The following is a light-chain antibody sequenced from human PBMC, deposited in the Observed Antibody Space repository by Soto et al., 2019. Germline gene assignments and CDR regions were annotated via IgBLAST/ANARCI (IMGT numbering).Light chain of an antibody. CDR2: GAS. J-gene: IGKJ1*01. CDR3: QQYGSSHPWT. CDR1: QSVSSRY. V-gene: IGKV3-20*01. Sequence: EIVFTQSPGTLSLSPRQRATLSCRASQSVSSRYLAWYQQKPGQATRLIIYGASSRANGIPDRFSGSGSGADFTLTISRLEPEDFALYYCQQYGSSHPWTFGQGTKVDIK.